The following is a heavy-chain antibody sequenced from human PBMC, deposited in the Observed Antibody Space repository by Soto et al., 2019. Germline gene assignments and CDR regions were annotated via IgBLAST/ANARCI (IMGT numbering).Heavy chain of an antibody. D-gene: IGHD3-22*01. V-gene: IGHV1-18*04. Sequence: ASGKVSCKASGYTFTSYGISWLLQAPLQGLEWMGWISAYNGNTNYAQKLQGRVTMTTDTSTSTAYMELRSLRSDDTAVYYCAREKSYYYDSSGYFPWGQGTLVTVSS. CDR3: AREKSYYYDSSGYFP. CDR2: ISAYNGNT. CDR1: GYTFTSYG. J-gene: IGHJ5*02.